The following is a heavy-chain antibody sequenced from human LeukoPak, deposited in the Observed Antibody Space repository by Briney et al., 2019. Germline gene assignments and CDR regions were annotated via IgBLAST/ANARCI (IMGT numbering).Heavy chain of an antibody. CDR1: GFTFINAW. J-gene: IGHJ4*02. CDR3: STSPGDESDF. V-gene: IGHV3-15*01. Sequence: GGSLRLSCAASGFTFINAWMTWVRQAPGKGLEWVGRIKSKTDGGTTDYAAPVKGRFSISRDDSKNTLYLQMNSLKTEDTAVYYCSTSPGDESDFWGQGTLVTVSS. D-gene: IGHD2-21*01. CDR2: IKSKTDGGTT.